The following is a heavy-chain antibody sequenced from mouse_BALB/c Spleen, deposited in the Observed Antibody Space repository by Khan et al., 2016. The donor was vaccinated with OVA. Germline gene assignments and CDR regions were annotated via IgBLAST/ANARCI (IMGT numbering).Heavy chain of an antibody. CDR1: GYTFTSYT. V-gene: IGHV1-4*02. Sequence: QVQLQQSAAELARPGASVKMSCKASGYTFTSYTMHWVKQRPGQGLEWIGYINPSSGYTEYNQKFKDKTTLTADKSSSTAYMQLSSLTSEDSAVYYCARSRGYFDVWGAGTTVTVSS. CDR2: INPSSGYT. CDR3: ARSRGYFDV. J-gene: IGHJ1*01.